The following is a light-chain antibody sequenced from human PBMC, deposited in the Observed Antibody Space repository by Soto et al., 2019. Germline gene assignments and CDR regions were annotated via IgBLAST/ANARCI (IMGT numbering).Light chain of an antibody. CDR1: QAIGTW. V-gene: IGKV1-12*01. J-gene: IGKJ3*01. CDR2: AAS. CDR3: QQPIGAPLT. Sequence: DIHMTQSPSSVSAFVGDRVTITCRASQAIGTWLAWYQQTPGKAPKLLISAASTLQSGVPSRFSGAGSGTDFTLHRSSLQPEDFATYFCQQPIGAPLTFDPGTKVDMK.